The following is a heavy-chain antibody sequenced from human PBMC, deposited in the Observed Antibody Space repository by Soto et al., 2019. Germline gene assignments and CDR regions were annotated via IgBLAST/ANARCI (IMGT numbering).Heavy chain of an antibody. CDR1: GFTFDDYA. Sequence: EVQLVESGGGLVQPGRSLRLSCAASGFTFDDYAMHWVRQAPGKGLEWVSGISWNSGSIGYADSVKGRFTISRDNAKNSLYLQMNSLRAEDTALYYCAKDIYSSSSSFDYWGQGTLVTVSS. J-gene: IGHJ4*02. D-gene: IGHD6-6*01. CDR2: ISWNSGSI. CDR3: AKDIYSSSSSFDY. V-gene: IGHV3-9*01.